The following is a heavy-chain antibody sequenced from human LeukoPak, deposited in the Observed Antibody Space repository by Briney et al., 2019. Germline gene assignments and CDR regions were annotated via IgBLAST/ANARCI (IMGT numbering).Heavy chain of an antibody. V-gene: IGHV3-21*04. CDR3: ARVDYDYVWGSYRYRNLYYFDY. CDR1: RFTFSTYS. Sequence: PGGSLRLSCAASRFTFSTYSMNWVRQAPGKGLEWVSSISSRSTYIYYADSVKGRFTISRDNAKNSLYLQMNSLRAEDTALYYCARVDYDYVWGSYRYRNLYYFDYWGQGTLVTVSS. D-gene: IGHD3-16*02. J-gene: IGHJ4*02. CDR2: ISSRSTYI.